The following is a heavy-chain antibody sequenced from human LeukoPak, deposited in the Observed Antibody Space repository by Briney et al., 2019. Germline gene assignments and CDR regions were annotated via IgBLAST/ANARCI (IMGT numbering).Heavy chain of an antibody. CDR3: ARDYCSSTSCLFDY. Sequence: GASVKVSCTASGYTFTVYHMHWVRQAPGQGLEWMGRINPNSGDTNYAQKFQGRVTMTRDTSISTAYMELSRLRSDDTAVYYCARDYCSSTSCLFDYWGQGTLVTVSS. J-gene: IGHJ4*02. CDR1: GYTFTVYH. D-gene: IGHD2-2*01. V-gene: IGHV1-2*06. CDR2: INPNSGDT.